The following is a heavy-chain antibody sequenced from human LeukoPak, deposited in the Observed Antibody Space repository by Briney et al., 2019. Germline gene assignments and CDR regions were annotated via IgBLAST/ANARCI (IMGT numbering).Heavy chain of an antibody. CDR2: INHRGST. J-gene: IGHJ4*02. CDR1: GGSFGGYH. V-gene: IGHV4-34*01. CDR3: ARQTGSGLFILP. D-gene: IGHD3/OR15-3a*01. Sequence: SETLSLTYVVYGGSFGGYHWSWIRQSPGKGLEWIGEINHRGSTNYNPSLKRRVTMSLDTSKNQFSLRLTSVTAADTAVYYCARQTGSGLFILPGGQGTLVTVSS.